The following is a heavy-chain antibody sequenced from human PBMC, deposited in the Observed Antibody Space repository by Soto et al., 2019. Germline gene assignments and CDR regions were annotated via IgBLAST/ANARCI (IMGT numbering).Heavy chain of an antibody. D-gene: IGHD3-10*01. CDR2: IDPSDSYT. CDR3: VRHTGTFGWFDP. V-gene: IGHV5-10-1*01. J-gene: IGHJ5*02. CDR1: GYRFTSHW. Sequence: AGESLKISCQGSGYRFTSHWISWVRQMPGKGLEWMGRIDPSDSYTTNSPAFQGHVTISADKSINTAYLQWSSLKASDTAMYFCVRHTGTFGWFDPWGQGTLVTVSS.